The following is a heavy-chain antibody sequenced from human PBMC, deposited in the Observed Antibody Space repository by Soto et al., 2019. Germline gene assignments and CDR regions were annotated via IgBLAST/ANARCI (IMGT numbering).Heavy chain of an antibody. D-gene: IGHD4-17*01. CDR1: GGSIGSYH. Sequence: QVLLQESGPGQVKPSETLSLTCTVSGGSIGSYHWSWVRQPPGKGLEWIASVYYTGTTKYNPSLGSRVTISIDAPGNRFSMEITSVTAADTAIYYCARDTVLTGMFDFWGQGTLVTVSS. CDR2: VYYTGTT. V-gene: IGHV4-59*01. CDR3: ARDTVLTGMFDF. J-gene: IGHJ4*02.